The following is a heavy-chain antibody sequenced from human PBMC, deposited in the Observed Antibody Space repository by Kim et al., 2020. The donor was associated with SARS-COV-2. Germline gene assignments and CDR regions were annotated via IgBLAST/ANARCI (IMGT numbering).Heavy chain of an antibody. D-gene: IGHD2-21*02. Sequence: AASVKGRFTISREDSKNTAYLQMNSLKTEDTAGYYCTRLRVTHYYYGMDVWGQGTTVTVSS. CDR3: TRLRVTHYYYGMDV. V-gene: IGHV3-73*01. J-gene: IGHJ6*02.